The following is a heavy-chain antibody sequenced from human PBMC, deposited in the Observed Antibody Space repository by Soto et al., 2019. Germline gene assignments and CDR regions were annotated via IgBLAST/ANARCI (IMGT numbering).Heavy chain of an antibody. D-gene: IGHD1-1*01. CDR2: ISGRTGST. Sequence: EVQVLEAGGGLVQPWGSLRLSCAASGFTFSSYAMSWVRQAPGKGLEWVSAISGRTGSTSYADPVKGRFTISRDNSRNTLYLQMNSLRAEDTAVYYCGVQYDYWGQGTLVTVSS. CDR1: GFTFSSYA. CDR3: GVQYDY. J-gene: IGHJ4*02. V-gene: IGHV3-23*01.